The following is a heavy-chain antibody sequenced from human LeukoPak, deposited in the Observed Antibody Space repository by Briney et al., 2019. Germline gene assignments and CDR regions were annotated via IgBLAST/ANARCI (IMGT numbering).Heavy chain of an antibody. Sequence: GGSLRLSCAASGNYWMHWVRQAPGKGLVWVSHINSDGSWTSYADSVKGRFTISKDNAKNTVYLQMNSLRAEDTAVYYCAKDDGDGYNYLDYWGQGTLVTVSS. J-gene: IGHJ4*02. D-gene: IGHD5-24*01. CDR1: GNYW. CDR2: INSDGSWT. CDR3: AKDDGDGYNYLDY. V-gene: IGHV3-74*01.